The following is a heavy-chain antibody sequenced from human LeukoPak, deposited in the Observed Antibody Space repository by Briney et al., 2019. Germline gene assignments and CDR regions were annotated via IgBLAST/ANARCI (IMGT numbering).Heavy chain of an antibody. Sequence: GGSLRLSCAASEFTFSNAWMSWVRQAPGKGLEWVGRIKSKTDGGTTDYAAPVKGRFTISRDDSKNTLYLQMNSLKTEDTAVYYCTTDSGAYGSGSYFLVDYYYYGMDVWGQGTTVTVSS. D-gene: IGHD3-10*01. CDR3: TTDSGAYGSGSYFLVDYYYYGMDV. CDR1: EFTFSNAW. J-gene: IGHJ6*02. CDR2: IKSKTDGGTT. V-gene: IGHV3-15*01.